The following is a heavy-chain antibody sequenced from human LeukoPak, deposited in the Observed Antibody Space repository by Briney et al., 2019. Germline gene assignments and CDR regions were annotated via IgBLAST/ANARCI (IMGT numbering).Heavy chain of an antibody. CDR3: ARDRQYYDSRGHFQH. CDR2: ISGSGGST. Sequence: GGSLRLSCAASGFILSSYAMSWVRQAPGKGLEWVSAISGSGGSTYYADSVKGRFTISRDNSKNTLYLQMNSLRAEDTAVYYCARDRQYYDSRGHFQHWGQGTLVTVSS. D-gene: IGHD3-22*01. CDR1: GFILSSYA. V-gene: IGHV3-23*01. J-gene: IGHJ1*01.